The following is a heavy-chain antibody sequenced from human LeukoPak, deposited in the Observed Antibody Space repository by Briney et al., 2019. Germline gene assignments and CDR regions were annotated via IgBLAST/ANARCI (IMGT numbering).Heavy chain of an antibody. CDR3: AELGITMIGGV. D-gene: IGHD3-10*02. V-gene: IGHV3-48*03. CDR1: GFTFSSCE. J-gene: IGHJ6*04. CDR2: ISSSGSTI. Sequence: GGSLRLSCAASGFTFSSCEKNWVRQAPGKGLEWVSYISSSGSTIYYADSAKGRFTISRDNAKNSLYLQMNSLRAEDTAVYYCAELGITMIGGVWGKGTTVTISS.